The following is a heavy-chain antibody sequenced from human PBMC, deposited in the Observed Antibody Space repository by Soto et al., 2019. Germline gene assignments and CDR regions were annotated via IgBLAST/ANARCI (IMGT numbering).Heavy chain of an antibody. J-gene: IGHJ4*02. CDR3: ARARYCSGGSCYFDY. Sequence: QVQLVHSGAEVKKPGSSVNVSCKASGGTFSSYTISWVRQAPGQGLEWMGRIIPILGIANYAQKFQGRVTITADKSTSTAYMELSSLRSENTAVYYCARARYCSGGSCYFDYWGQGTLVTVSS. D-gene: IGHD2-15*01. CDR2: IIPILGIA. CDR1: GGTFSSYT. V-gene: IGHV1-69*02.